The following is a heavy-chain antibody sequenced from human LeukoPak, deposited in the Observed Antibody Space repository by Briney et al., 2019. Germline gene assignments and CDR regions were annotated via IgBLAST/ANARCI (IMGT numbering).Heavy chain of an antibody. D-gene: IGHD1-14*01. CDR2: ISWNSGSI. CDR1: GFTFDDYA. J-gene: IGHJ3*02. V-gene: IGHV3-9*01. Sequence: PGRSLRLSCAASGFTFDDYAMHWVRQAPGKGLEWVSGISWNSGSIGYAVSVKGRFTISRDNAKNSLYLQMNSLRAEDTALYYCAKDLLPYPTGSDIWGQGTMVTVSS. CDR3: AKDLLPYPTGSDI.